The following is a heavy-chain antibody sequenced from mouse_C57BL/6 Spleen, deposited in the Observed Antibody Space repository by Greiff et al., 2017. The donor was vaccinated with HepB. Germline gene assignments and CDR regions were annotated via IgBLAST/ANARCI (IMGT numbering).Heavy chain of an antibody. D-gene: IGHD1-1*01. V-gene: IGHV3-6*01. Sequence: DVQLQESGPGLVKPSQSLSLTCSVTGYSITSGYYWNWIRQFPGNKLEWMGYISYDGSSNYNPSLKNRISITRDTSKNQFFLKLNSVTTEDTATYYCARDDYGSRFDYWGQGTTLTVSS. CDR1: GYSITSGYY. J-gene: IGHJ2*01. CDR3: ARDDYGSRFDY. CDR2: ISYDGSS.